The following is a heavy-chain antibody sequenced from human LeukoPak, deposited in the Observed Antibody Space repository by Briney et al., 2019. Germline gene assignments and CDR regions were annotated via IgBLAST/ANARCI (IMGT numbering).Heavy chain of an antibody. CDR3: ASRRYSSGTYYPDY. Sequence: PGGSLRLSCAASGFTVSSNEMSWVRQAPGKGLEWVSAISGSGGSTYYADSVKGRFTISRDNSKNTLYLQMISLRPEDTAVYYCASRRYSSGTYYPDYWGQGTQVAVSS. V-gene: IGHV3-23*01. CDR1: GFTVSSNE. D-gene: IGHD3-10*01. CDR2: ISGSGGST. J-gene: IGHJ4*02.